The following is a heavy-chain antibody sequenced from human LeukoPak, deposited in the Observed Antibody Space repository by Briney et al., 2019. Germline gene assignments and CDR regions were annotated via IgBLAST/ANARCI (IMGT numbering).Heavy chain of an antibody. CDR3: ARDPDLSGSYFGFDY. Sequence: GGSLRLSCAASGFTFSSYAMSWVRQAPGKGLEWVSAISGSGGSTYYADSVKGRFTISRDNSKNTLYLQMNSLRAEDTAVYYCARDPDLSGSYFGFDYWGQGTLVTVSS. J-gene: IGHJ4*02. V-gene: IGHV3-23*01. D-gene: IGHD1-26*01. CDR1: GFTFSSYA. CDR2: ISGSGGST.